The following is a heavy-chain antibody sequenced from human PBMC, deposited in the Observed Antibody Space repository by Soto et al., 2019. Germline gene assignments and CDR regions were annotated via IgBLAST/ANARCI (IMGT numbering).Heavy chain of an antibody. CDR2: IYSSGRT. Sequence: PSETLSLTCTVSGDSISGTSFYWGWIRQSSGKGLEWIASIYSSGRTFYNLSLKSRLSLSVDTSKNQFSLRLQSVTAADTAVYYCVRHRSSREIPFDNWGQGTLVTVSS. J-gene: IGHJ4*02. CDR1: GDSISGTSFY. D-gene: IGHD2-21*01. CDR3: VRHRSSREIPFDN. V-gene: IGHV4-39*01.